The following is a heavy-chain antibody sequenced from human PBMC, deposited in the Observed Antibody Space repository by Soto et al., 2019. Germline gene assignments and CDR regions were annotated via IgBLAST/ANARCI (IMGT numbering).Heavy chain of an antibody. D-gene: IGHD6-6*01. CDR1: GGTFSSYA. V-gene: IGHV1-69*01. CDR2: IIPIFGTA. Sequence: QVQLVQSGAEVKKPGSSVKVSCKASGGTFSSYAISWVRQAPGQGLEWMGGIIPIFGTANYAQKFQGRVTITADESTSTAYMELSSLRSEDTAGYYCASPSIAARPVSPYYYDGMDVWGQGTTVTVSS. J-gene: IGHJ6*02. CDR3: ASPSIAARPVSPYYYDGMDV.